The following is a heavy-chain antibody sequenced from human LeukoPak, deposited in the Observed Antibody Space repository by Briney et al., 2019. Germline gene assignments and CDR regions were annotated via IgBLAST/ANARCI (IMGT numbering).Heavy chain of an antibody. CDR2: ISSSSSYI. J-gene: IGHJ6*03. CDR3: AREWVLRSVATIKPYYYYYMDV. CDR1: GFTFSSYS. V-gene: IGHV3-21*01. D-gene: IGHD5-12*01. Sequence: GGSLRLSCAASGFTFSSYSMNWVRQAPGKGLEWVSSISSSSSYIYYADSVKGRFTISRDNAKNSLYLQMNSLRAEDTAVYYCAREWVLRSVATIKPYYYYYMDVWGKGTTVTVSS.